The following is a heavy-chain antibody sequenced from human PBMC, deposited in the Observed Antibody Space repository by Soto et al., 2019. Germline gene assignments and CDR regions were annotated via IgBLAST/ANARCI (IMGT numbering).Heavy chain of an antibody. J-gene: IGHJ6*02. D-gene: IGHD1-26*01. Sequence: PSETLSLTCTVSGGSISSYYWSWIRQPPGKGLEWIGYIYYSGSTNYNPSLKSRVTISVDTSKNQFSLKLSSVTAADTAVYYCERDTSFMGMDVWGQGTTVTVSS. CDR3: ERDTSFMGMDV. V-gene: IGHV4-59*01. CDR2: IYYSGST. CDR1: GGSISSYY.